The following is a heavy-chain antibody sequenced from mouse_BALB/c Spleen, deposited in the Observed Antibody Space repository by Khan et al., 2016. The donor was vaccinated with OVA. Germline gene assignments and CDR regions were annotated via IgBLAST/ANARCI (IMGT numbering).Heavy chain of an antibody. D-gene: IGHD2-1*01. CDR3: ARSGGNFHWYFDV. V-gene: IGHV5-17*02. J-gene: IGHJ1*01. Sequence: EVELVESGGGLVQPGGSRKLSCAASGFTFSSFGIHWVRQAPKKGLEWVAYISSGSSTIYYVDTVKGRFTISRDNPKNTLFLQMTSLRSEDTAIYYCARSGGNFHWYFDVWGAATSVTVSS. CDR2: ISSGSSTI. CDR1: GFTFSSFG.